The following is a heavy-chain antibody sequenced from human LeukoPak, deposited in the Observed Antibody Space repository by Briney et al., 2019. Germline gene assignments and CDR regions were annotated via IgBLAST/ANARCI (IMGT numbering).Heavy chain of an antibody. CDR1: GFTFSSYE. Sequence: PGGSLRLSCAASGFTFSSYEMNWVRQAPGKGLEGVAYITSSGRIIYYADSVKGRFTISRDNAKNSLYLQMNSLRAEDTAVYYCASTGGYRSGTYDYYYFGMDVWGQGTTVTVSS. J-gene: IGHJ6*02. V-gene: IGHV3-48*03. CDR2: ITSSGRII. CDR3: ASTGGYRSGTYDYYYFGMDV. D-gene: IGHD3-10*01.